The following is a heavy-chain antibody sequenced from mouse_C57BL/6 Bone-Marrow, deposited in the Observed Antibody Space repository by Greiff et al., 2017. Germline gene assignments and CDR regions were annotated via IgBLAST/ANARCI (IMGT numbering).Heavy chain of an antibody. D-gene: IGHD3-2*02. V-gene: IGHV1-69*01. CDR3: ARESSGYAMDY. CDR1: GYTFTSYW. CDR2: IDPSDSYT. Sequence: VQLQQPGAELVMPGASVKLSCKASGYTFTSYWMHWVKQRPGKGLEWIGVIDPSDSYTNYNQKFNGKFTLTVDKSSSAAYMQLSSLTYEDAAVYYCARESSGYAMDYWGQVTSVTVSS. J-gene: IGHJ4*01.